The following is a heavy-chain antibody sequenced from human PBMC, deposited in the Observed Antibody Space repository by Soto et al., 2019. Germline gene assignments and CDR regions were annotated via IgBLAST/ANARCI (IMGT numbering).Heavy chain of an antibody. CDR2: INHSGST. CDR1: GGSFSGYS. V-gene: IGHV4-34*01. CDR3: ASPGEPLAGFGY. Sequence: QVQLQQWGAGLLKPSETLSLTCAGYGGSFSGYSWNWIRQPPGKGLEWIGEINHSGSTNYNPSLKRRVTISVDMSKNQFSLKLTSLTAADTAVYYCASPGEPLAGFGYWGQGTLVTVSS. J-gene: IGHJ4*02. D-gene: IGHD3-10*01.